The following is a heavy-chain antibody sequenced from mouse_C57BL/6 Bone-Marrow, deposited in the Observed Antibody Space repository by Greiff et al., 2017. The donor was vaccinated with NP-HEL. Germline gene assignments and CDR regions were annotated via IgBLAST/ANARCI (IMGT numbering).Heavy chain of an antibody. Sequence: QVQLKQPGAELVKPGASVKMSCKASGYTFTSYWITWVKQRPGQGLEWIGDIYPGSGSTNYNEKFKSKAPLTVDTSSSTAYMQLSSLTSEDAAVYYCARVWDIDYWGQGTTLTVAS. CDR2: IYPGSGST. CDR3: ARVWDIDY. V-gene: IGHV1-55*01. J-gene: IGHJ2*01. CDR1: GYTFTSYW. D-gene: IGHD4-1*01.